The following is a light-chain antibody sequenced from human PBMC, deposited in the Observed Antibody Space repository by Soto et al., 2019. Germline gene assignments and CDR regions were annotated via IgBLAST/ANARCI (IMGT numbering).Light chain of an antibody. CDR3: NSYTTRSTYV. CDR1: SSDVGAYNY. V-gene: IGLV2-14*03. CDR2: DVS. J-gene: IGLJ1*01. Sequence: QSALTQPASVSGSPGQSIAISCTGTSSDVGAYNYVSWYQQHPGKAPKLMISDVSNRPSGVSNRFSDSKSGNTAHLTISGLQAEDEADYCFNSYTTRSTYVFGIGIKLTVL.